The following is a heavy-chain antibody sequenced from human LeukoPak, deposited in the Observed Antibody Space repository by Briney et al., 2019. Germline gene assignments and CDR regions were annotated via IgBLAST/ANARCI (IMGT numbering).Heavy chain of an antibody. Sequence: ASVKVSCKASGYTFTGYYMHWVRQAPGQGLEWMGRINPNSGGTNYAQKFQGRVTMTRDTSISTAYMELSRLRSDDTAAYYCARDRSDNWFDPWGQGTLVTVSS. CDR3: ARDRSDNWFDP. CDR2: INPNSGGT. V-gene: IGHV1-2*06. D-gene: IGHD2-15*01. J-gene: IGHJ5*02. CDR1: GYTFTGYY.